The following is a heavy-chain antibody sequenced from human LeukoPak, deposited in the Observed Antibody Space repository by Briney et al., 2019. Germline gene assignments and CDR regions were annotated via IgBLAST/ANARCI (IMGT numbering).Heavy chain of an antibody. CDR3: AKRFSSGWRYAFDI. D-gene: IGHD6-19*01. CDR1: GFTFSNYG. CDR2: ISDSGGST. V-gene: IGHV3-23*01. J-gene: IGHJ3*02. Sequence: GGSLRLSCAASGFTFSNYGMHWVRQDPGKGLEWISAISDSGGSTYYADSVKGRFTISRDNSKNTLFLQMNSLRAEDTAIYYCAKRFSSGWRYAFDIWGQGTMVTVSS.